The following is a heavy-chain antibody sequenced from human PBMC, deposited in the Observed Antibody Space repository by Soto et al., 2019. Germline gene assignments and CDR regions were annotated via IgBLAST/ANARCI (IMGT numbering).Heavy chain of an antibody. Sequence: SVKVSCKASGGTFSSYTISWVRQAPGQGLEWMGRIIPILGIANYAQKFQGRVTITADKSTSTAYMELSSLRSEDMAVYYCARRLPLDSSGPFDYWGQGTLVTVSS. V-gene: IGHV1-69*02. CDR2: IIPILGIA. D-gene: IGHD3-22*01. J-gene: IGHJ4*02. CDR1: GGTFSSYT. CDR3: ARRLPLDSSGPFDY.